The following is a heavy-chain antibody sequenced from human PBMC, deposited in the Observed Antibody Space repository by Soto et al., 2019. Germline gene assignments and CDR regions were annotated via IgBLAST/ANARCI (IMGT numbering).Heavy chain of an antibody. J-gene: IGHJ6*02. CDR2: VSYSGST. Sequence: PSETLSLTCSVSGGSISSSSYYWGWIRQPPGKGLEWIGSVSYSGSTYYNPSLKSRVTISVDTSKNQFSLKLSSVTAADTAMYYCAKYYFDSTGSHYYYYGMDVWGQGTSVTVSS. D-gene: IGHD3-22*01. V-gene: IGHV4-39*01. CDR1: GGSISSSSYY. CDR3: AKYYFDSTGSHYYYYGMDV.